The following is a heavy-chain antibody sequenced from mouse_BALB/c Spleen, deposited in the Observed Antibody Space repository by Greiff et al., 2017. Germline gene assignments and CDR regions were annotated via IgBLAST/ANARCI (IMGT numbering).Heavy chain of an antibody. V-gene: IGHV14-3*02. CDR1: GFNIKDTY. Sequence: EVKVVESGAVLVKPGASVKLSCTASGFNIKDTYMHWVKQRPEQGLEWIGRIDPANGNTKYDPKFQGKATITADTSSNTAYLQLSSLTSEDTAVYYCARVGDGDWYFDVWGAGTTVTVSS. J-gene: IGHJ1*01. CDR2: IDPANGNT. D-gene: IGHD1-2*01. CDR3: ARVGDGDWYFDV.